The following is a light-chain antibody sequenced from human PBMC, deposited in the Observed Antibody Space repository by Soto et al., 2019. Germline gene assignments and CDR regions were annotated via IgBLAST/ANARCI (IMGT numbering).Light chain of an antibody. Sequence: DIQMTQSPSTLSASVGDRFTITCLASQNIDSWLAWWQQKPGKAPKHLIYTASSLQSGAPSRFSGSGSGTDFTLSIGRLQPEDFATYYCQQTYSSPPGAFGQGTKVDIK. CDR2: TAS. J-gene: IGKJ1*01. CDR1: QNIDSW. CDR3: QQTYSSPPGA. V-gene: IGKV1-39*01.